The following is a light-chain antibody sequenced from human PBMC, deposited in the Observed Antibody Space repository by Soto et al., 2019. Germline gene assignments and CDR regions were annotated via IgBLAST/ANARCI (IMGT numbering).Light chain of an antibody. CDR2: DVS. Sequence: QSVLTHPASVSWSPGHSITIACTGTSSDVGAYNYVSWYQQHPGKAPKLMIYDVSHRPSGVSHRFSGSKSGNTASLTISGLQAEDQADHYCGSYTTSYTYVFGTGTKVTVL. CDR1: SSDVGAYNY. CDR3: GSYTTSYTYV. J-gene: IGLJ1*01. V-gene: IGLV2-14*01.